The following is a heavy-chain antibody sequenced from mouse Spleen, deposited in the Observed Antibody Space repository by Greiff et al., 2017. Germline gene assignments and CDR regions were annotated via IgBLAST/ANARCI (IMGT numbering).Heavy chain of an antibody. CDR3: ERPHLGDY. Sequence: VKLQESGAELARPGASVKLSCKASGYTFTSYGISWVKQRTGQGLEWIGEIYPRSGNTYYNEKFKGKATLTADKSSSTAYMELRSLTSEDSAVYFCERPHLGDYWGKDPTLTVST. V-gene: IGHV1-81*01. CDR2: IYPRSGNT. J-gene: IGHJ2*01. D-gene: IGHD4-1*01. CDR1: GYTFTSYG.